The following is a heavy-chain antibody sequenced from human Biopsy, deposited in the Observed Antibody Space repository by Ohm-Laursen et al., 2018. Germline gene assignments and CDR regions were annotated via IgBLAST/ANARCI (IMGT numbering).Heavy chain of an antibody. Sequence: SLRLSCSASGFTFSTYGTSWVRQAPGKGLEWASGISSSGNSTYYAGSVKGRFTISRDNSKNTLYLQLNSLRVDDTAVYYCAKDRRTMRIWYFDLWGRGTLVTVSS. D-gene: IGHD4/OR15-4a*01. CDR1: GFTFSTYG. V-gene: IGHV3-23*01. CDR3: AKDRRTMRIWYFDL. CDR2: ISSSGNST. J-gene: IGHJ2*01.